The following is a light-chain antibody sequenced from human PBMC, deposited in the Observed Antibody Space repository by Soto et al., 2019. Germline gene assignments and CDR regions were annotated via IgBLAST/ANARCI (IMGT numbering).Light chain of an antibody. V-gene: IGLV1-40*01. CDR3: QSYDNSLGSSEA. J-gene: IGLJ2*01. CDR2: ANN. CDR1: STNIGAGYD. Sequence: QSALTQPPSVSGAPGQRVTISCTGSSTNIGAGYDVHWYQQFPGTAPKLLIYANNIRPSGVPERFSGSRSGTSASLAITGLQAEDEADYYCQSYDNSLGSSEAFGGGTKLTVL.